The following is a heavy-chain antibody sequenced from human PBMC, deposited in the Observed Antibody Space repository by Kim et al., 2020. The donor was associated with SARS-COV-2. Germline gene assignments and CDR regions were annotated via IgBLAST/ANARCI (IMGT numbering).Heavy chain of an antibody. V-gene: IGHV4-31*03. D-gene: IGHD1-7*01. Sequence: SETLSLTCTVSGGSISSGGYYWSWIRQHPGKGLEWIGYIYYSGSTYYNPSLKSRVTISVDTSQNQFSLKLSSVTAADTAVYYCAREKTRGDAFDIWGQGTMVTVSS. CDR3: AREKTRGDAFDI. J-gene: IGHJ3*02. CDR2: IYYSGST. CDR1: GGSISSGGYY.